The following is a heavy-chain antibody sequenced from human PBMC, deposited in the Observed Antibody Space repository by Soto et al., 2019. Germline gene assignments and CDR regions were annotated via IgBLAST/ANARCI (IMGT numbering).Heavy chain of an antibody. CDR2: IFSNDEK. CDR3: AHRLEVDYGMDV. V-gene: IGHV2-26*01. Sequence: SGPTLVNPTETLTLTCTVSGFSLSNARMGVSWIRQPPGKALEWLAHIFSNDEKSYSTSLKSRLTISKDTSKNQVVLTMTNMDPVDTATYYCAHRLEVDYGMDVWGQGTTVTVSS. CDR1: GFSLSNARMG. D-gene: IGHD2-2*01. J-gene: IGHJ6*02.